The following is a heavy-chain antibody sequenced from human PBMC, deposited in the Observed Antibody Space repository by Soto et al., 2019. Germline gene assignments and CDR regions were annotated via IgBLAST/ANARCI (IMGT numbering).Heavy chain of an antibody. V-gene: IGHV3-30*03. CDR3: ARATSSSPPGY. CDR1: GFTFSSYG. J-gene: IGHJ4*02. CDR2: ISYDGSNK. Sequence: GGSLRLSCAASGFTFSSYGMHWVRQAPGKGLEWVAVISYDGSNKYYADSVKGRFTISRDNSKNTLYLQMNSLRAEDTAVYYCARATSSSPPGYWGQGTLVTVSS. D-gene: IGHD6-6*01.